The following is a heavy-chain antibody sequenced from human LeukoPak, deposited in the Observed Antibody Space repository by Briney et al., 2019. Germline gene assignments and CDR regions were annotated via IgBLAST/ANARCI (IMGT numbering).Heavy chain of an antibody. J-gene: IGHJ4*02. D-gene: IGHD3-10*01. CDR3: ARSVCELWFGEFKGPYFDY. CDR1: GYTFTSYG. Sequence: ASVKVSCKASGYTFTSYGISWVRQAPRQGLEWMGWISAYNGNTNYAQKLQGRVTMTTDTSTSTAYMELRSLRSDDTAVYYCARSVCELWFGEFKGPYFDYWGQGTLVTVSS. V-gene: IGHV1-18*01. CDR2: ISAYNGNT.